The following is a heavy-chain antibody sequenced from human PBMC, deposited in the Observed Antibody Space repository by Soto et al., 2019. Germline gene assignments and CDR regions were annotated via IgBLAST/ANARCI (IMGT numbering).Heavy chain of an antibody. CDR2: VSSSGNS. V-gene: IGHV4-31*03. D-gene: IGHD2-21*01. CDR1: GDSISIATHA. Sequence: ALSVTCTFSGDSISIATHAWNWIRQHPGKGMEWIGYVSSSGNSYYSPSLKSRVFMSVDTSKNLFSLKLSSVTAADTAIYRCVGRLTYIYNYFDSWGQGTKVTVSS. CDR3: VGRLTYIYNYFDS. J-gene: IGHJ4*02.